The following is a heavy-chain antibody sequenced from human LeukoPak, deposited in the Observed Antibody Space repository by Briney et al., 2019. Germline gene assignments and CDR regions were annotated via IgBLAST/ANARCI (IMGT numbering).Heavy chain of an antibody. Sequence: ASVKVSCKASGGTFSSYAISWVRQAPGQGLEWMGGIIPIFGTANYAQKFQGRVTITADKSTSTAYMELSSLRSEDTAVYYCVRAAGYSGYDYWGGYYYYYMDVWGKGTTVTVSS. V-gene: IGHV1-69*06. J-gene: IGHJ6*03. D-gene: IGHD5-12*01. CDR3: VRAAGYSGYDYWGGYYYYYMDV. CDR1: GGTFSSYA. CDR2: IIPIFGTA.